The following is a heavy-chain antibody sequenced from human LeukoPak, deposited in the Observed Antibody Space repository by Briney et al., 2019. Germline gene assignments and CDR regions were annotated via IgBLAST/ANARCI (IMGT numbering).Heavy chain of an antibody. Sequence: ASVTVSCTASGYTFTSYYMHWVRQAPGQGLEWMGIINPSGGSTGYAQKFQGRVTMTRDTSISTAYMELSSLRSEDTAVYYCARTNLLVGATNDFDYWGQGTLVTVSS. CDR3: ARTNLLVGATNDFDY. J-gene: IGHJ4*02. CDR2: INPSGGST. CDR1: GYTFTSYY. D-gene: IGHD1-26*01. V-gene: IGHV1-46*01.